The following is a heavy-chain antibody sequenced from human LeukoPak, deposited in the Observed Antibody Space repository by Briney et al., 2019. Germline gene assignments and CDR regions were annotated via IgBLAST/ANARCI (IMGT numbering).Heavy chain of an antibody. Sequence: GESLKISRKGSGYSFTSYWIGWVRQMPGKGLEWMGFIYPGDSDTRYSPSFQGQVTISADKSISTAYLQWSSLKASDTAMYYCARLRAAAGSNWFDPWGQGTLVTVSS. CDR2: IYPGDSDT. D-gene: IGHD6-13*01. CDR3: ARLRAAAGSNWFDP. J-gene: IGHJ5*02. CDR1: GYSFTSYW. V-gene: IGHV5-51*01.